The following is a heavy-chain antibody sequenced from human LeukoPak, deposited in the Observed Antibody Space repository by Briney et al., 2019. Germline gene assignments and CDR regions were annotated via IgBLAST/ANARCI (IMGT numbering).Heavy chain of an antibody. J-gene: IGHJ4*02. D-gene: IGHD6-13*01. CDR1: GFTFSSYA. CDR2: ICYDGSTT. V-gene: IGHV3-23*01. CDR3: AKDFAPNQLVFFDS. Sequence: GGSLRLSCAASGFTFSSYALSWVRQAPGKGLEWVSGICYDGSTTFYADSVKGRFTITRDNSKNTLYLQMNSLRGEDTAVYYCAKDFAPNQLVFFDSCGRGTLVTVSS.